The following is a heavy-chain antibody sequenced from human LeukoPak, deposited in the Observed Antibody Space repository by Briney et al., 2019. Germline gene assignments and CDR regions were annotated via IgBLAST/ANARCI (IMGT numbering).Heavy chain of an antibody. CDR2: ITYSGNT. J-gene: IGHJ4*02. CDR3: VRHTTSSWYQVVY. D-gene: IGHD6-13*01. CDR1: GGSISNYF. Sequence: PSETLSLTCTVSGGSISNYFWSWIRQPPGKGLEWIGFITYSGNTDHNPSLRSRVTISVDASKNQFSLKLTSVTAADTAVYYCVRHTTSSWYQVVYWGQGTLVTVSS. V-gene: IGHV4-59*01.